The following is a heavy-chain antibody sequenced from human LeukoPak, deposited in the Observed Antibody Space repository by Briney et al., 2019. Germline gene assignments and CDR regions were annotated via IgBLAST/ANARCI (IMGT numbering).Heavy chain of an antibody. V-gene: IGHV3-7*05. CDR3: ARAAGWDRSDY. CDR1: GFTFCSYW. D-gene: IGHD1-26*01. Sequence: GGSLRLSCAASGFTFCSYWMNWVRHAPGKGLEWVANIKHDGSEKYYVDSVRGRFTISRDNAKNSLYLQMNSLRPEDTAVYYCARAAGWDRSDYWGQGTLVTASS. CDR2: IKHDGSEK. J-gene: IGHJ4*02.